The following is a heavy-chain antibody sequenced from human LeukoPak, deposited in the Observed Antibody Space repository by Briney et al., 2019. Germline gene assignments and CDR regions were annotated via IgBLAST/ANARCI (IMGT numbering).Heavy chain of an antibody. CDR3: ARDIGAGAWGGFDY. Sequence: GASVKVSCKASGYTFTGYYMHWVRQAPGQGLEWMGRINPNSGGTNYAQKFQGRVTMTRDTSISTAYMELSRLRSDDTAGYYCARDIGAGAWGGFDYWGQGTLVTVSS. CDR1: GYTFTGYY. CDR2: INPNSGGT. J-gene: IGHJ4*02. D-gene: IGHD1-26*01. V-gene: IGHV1-2*06.